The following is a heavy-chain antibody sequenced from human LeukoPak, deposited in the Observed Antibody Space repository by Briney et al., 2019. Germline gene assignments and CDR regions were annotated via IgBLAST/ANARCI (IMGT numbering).Heavy chain of an antibody. V-gene: IGHV4-39*01. Sequence: SETLSLTCAVSGGSINSGYYYWGWIRQPPGKGLEWIGSIYYSGSTYYNLSLKSRVSISVDTSKNQFSLKLSYVTAADTAVYYCARGRVAAAGTPRQTRVKNWFDPWGQGTLVTVSS. CDR1: GGSINSGYYY. J-gene: IGHJ5*02. D-gene: IGHD6-13*01. CDR3: ARGRVAAAGTPRQTRVKNWFDP. CDR2: IYYSGST.